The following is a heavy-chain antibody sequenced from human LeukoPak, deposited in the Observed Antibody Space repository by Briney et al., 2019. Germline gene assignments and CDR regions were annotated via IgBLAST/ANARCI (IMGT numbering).Heavy chain of an antibody. V-gene: IGHV3-23*01. D-gene: IGHD1-26*01. J-gene: IGHJ4*02. CDR1: GFTFSSYG. CDR3: AKSSYSGSYHTFDY. CDR2: ISGSGDST. Sequence: GGSLRLSCAASGFTFSSYGMHWVRQAPGKGLEWVSGISGSGDSTYYADSVKGRFTISRDNSKNTLYLQMNSLRAEDTAVYYCAKSSYSGSYHTFDYWGQGTLVTVSS.